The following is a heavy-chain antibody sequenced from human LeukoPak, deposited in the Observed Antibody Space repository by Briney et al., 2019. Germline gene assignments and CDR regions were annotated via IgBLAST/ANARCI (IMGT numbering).Heavy chain of an antibody. CDR1: GFTFSSYA. CDR2: ISGSGGST. D-gene: IGHD2-21*02. Sequence: GGSLGLSCAASGFTFSSYAMSWVRQAPGRGLEWVSAISGSGGSTYYADSVKGRFTISRDNSKNTLYLQMNSLRAEDTAVYYCAKGNPYCGGDCPFNYWGQGTLVTVSS. J-gene: IGHJ4*02. CDR3: AKGNPYCGGDCPFNY. V-gene: IGHV3-23*01.